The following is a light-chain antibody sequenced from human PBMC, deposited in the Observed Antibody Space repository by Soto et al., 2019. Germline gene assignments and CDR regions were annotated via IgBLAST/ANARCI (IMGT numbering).Light chain of an antibody. CDR2: LSS. Sequence: EIVLTQSPGTLSLSPGERATLSCRASQSVSSSYLSWYQQKPVQAPKVLIYLSSIRATGIPDRFSGSGSGTDFTLTISRLEPDDFAVYYCQKYGSSPLTFGGGTKVEIK. V-gene: IGKV3-20*01. CDR1: QSVSSSY. CDR3: QKYGSSPLT. J-gene: IGKJ4*01.